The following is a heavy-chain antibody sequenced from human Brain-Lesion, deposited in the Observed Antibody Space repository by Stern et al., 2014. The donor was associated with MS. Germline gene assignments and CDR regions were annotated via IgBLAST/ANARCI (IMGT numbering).Heavy chain of an antibody. CDR2: INKDGSEK. CDR1: GFTFSHYW. CDR3: ARKTTAKN. J-gene: IGHJ4*02. Sequence: EVQLAESGGGLVQPGGSLRLSCAGSGFTFSHYWMTWVRQAPGKGLEWVASINKDGSEKYYVDSLKGRFTISRDNAKNSLYLQMTSLRADDTAVYYCARKTTAKNWGQGTLVTVSS. V-gene: IGHV3-7*01. D-gene: IGHD4-17*01.